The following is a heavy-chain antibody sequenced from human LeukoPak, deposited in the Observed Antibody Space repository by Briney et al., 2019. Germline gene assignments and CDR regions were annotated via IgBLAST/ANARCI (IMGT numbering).Heavy chain of an antibody. Sequence: GGSLRLSCAASGFTFTSYAMTWVRQAPGKGLEWVSGISGGGGNTYYADSVKGRFTISRDNSKNTLYLQMNSLRAEGTAVYYCAKAPTTATTRGFDYWGQGTLVTVSS. CDR3: AKAPTTATTRGFDY. J-gene: IGHJ4*02. CDR1: GFTFTSYA. D-gene: IGHD1-1*01. V-gene: IGHV3-23*01. CDR2: ISGGGGNT.